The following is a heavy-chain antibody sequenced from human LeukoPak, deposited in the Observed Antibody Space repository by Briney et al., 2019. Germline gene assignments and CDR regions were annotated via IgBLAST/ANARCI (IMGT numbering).Heavy chain of an antibody. CDR3: ARERPLYSSLGWFDP. CDR2: IYSGGST. V-gene: IGHV3-66*01. CDR1: GFTVSSNY. J-gene: IGHJ5*02. Sequence: GGSLRLSCAASGFTVSSNYMSWVRQAPGKGLEWVSVIYSGGSTYYADSVKGRFTISRDNSKNTLYLQMNSLRAEDTAVYYCARERPLYSSLGWFDPWGQGTLVTVSS. D-gene: IGHD6-6*01.